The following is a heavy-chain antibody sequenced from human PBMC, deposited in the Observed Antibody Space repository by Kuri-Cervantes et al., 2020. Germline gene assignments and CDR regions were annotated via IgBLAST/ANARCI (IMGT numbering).Heavy chain of an antibody. Sequence: SGPTLVKPTQTLTLTCTFSGFSLTTTRVGVGWIRQPPGKALEWLALIYWDDDKRYSPSLKSRLTITKDTSKNQVVLTMTNMDPVDTATYCCAHTTGGGGYYDFWSGFDYWGQGTLVTVSS. CDR3: AHTTGGGGYYDFWSGFDY. CDR1: GFSLTTTRVG. D-gene: IGHD3-3*01. V-gene: IGHV2-5*02. J-gene: IGHJ4*02. CDR2: IYWDDDK.